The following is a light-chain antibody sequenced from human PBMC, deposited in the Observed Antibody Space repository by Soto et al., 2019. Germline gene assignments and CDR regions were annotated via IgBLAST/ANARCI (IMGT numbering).Light chain of an antibody. J-gene: IGKJ1*01. CDR1: QSVSSN. CDR3: LHYNEWPPCT. V-gene: IGKV3-15*01. Sequence: EVVMTQSPATLSVSQGEGATLSCRASQSVSSNLVWYQQKPGQAPRLLIYGASTRATGVPARFSGSGSGTEFPLSVSSLQSEDFAVYYCLHYNEWPPCTYGQATKV. CDR2: GAS.